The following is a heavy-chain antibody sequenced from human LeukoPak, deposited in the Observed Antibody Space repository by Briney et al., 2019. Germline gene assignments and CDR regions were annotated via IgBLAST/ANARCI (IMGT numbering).Heavy chain of an antibody. Sequence: GGSLRLSCAASGFTVSSNYMSWVRQAPGKGLEWVGNIKGDGSEKYYVDSVKGRFTISRDNAKNSLYLQMNSLRAEDTAVYYCARDFRFLEDYWGQGTLVTVSS. V-gene: IGHV3-7*01. J-gene: IGHJ4*02. CDR3: ARDFRFLEDY. CDR2: IKGDGSEK. D-gene: IGHD3-3*01. CDR1: GFTVSSNY.